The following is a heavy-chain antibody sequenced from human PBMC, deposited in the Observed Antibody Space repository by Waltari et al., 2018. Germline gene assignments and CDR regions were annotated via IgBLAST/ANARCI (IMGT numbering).Heavy chain of an antibody. CDR2: ISSSSSYI. CDR3: ARVVYEGSGWFGY. CDR1: GFTFSSYS. J-gene: IGHJ5*01. Sequence: EVQLVESGGGLVKPGGSLRLSCAASGFTFSSYSMNWVRQAPGKGLEWVSSISSSSSYIYYADSVKGRFTISRDNAKNSLYLQMNSLRAEDTAVYYCARVVYEGSGWFGYWGQGTLVTVSS. V-gene: IGHV3-21*01. D-gene: IGHD2-8*01.